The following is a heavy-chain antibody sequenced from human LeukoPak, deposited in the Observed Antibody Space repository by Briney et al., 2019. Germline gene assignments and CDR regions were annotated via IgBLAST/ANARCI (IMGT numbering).Heavy chain of an antibody. CDR1: GFTFAAYT. J-gene: IGHJ4*02. V-gene: IGHV3-21*01. D-gene: IGHD2-15*01. Sequence: GGSLRLSCAASGFTFAAYTMTWVRQAPGKGLEWVSSISASTKFIFYADSVKGRFTISRDNAGNSLYLQMNSLRAEDTALYYCARGGSGGTPVPYHSDYWGQGTLVTVSS. CDR3: ARGGSGGTPVPYHSDY. CDR2: ISASTKFI.